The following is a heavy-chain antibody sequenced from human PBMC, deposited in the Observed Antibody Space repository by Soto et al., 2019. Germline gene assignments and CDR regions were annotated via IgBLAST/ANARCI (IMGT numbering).Heavy chain of an antibody. V-gene: IGHV1-69*01. J-gene: IGHJ6*02. D-gene: IGHD3-10*01. Sequence: QVQLVQSGAEVKKPGSSVKVSCKASGGTFSSYAISWVRQAPGQGLEWLGGIIPIFGTANYAQKFQGRVTITADESTSTAYMELSSLRSEDTAVYYCARPQGYYGSGNWFYYYGMDVWGQGTTVTVSS. CDR3: ARPQGYYGSGNWFYYYGMDV. CDR2: IIPIFGTA. CDR1: GGTFSSYA.